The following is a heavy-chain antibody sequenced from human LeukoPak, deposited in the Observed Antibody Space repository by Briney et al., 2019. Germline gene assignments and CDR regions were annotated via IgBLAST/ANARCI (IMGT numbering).Heavy chain of an antibody. CDR2: IYYSGST. J-gene: IGHJ4*02. Sequence: SETLSLTCTVSGVSISSSSYYWGWIRQPPGKGLEWIGSIYYSGSTYYNPSLKSRVTISVDTSKNQFSLKLSSVTAADTAVYYCARHPLSGSYYRSVDYWGQGTLVTVSS. CDR3: ARHPLSGSYYRSVDY. D-gene: IGHD1-26*01. CDR1: GVSISSSSYY. V-gene: IGHV4-39*01.